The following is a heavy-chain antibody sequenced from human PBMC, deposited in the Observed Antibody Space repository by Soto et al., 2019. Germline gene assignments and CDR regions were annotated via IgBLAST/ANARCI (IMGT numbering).Heavy chain of an antibody. CDR3: APVLEYCIGRSCSHWFEP. Sequence: PSETLSLTCTVSGGSISSSSYYWGWIRQPPGKGLEWIGSIYYSGSTYYNPSLKSRVTISVDTSKNQFSLKLSSVTAADTAVYYSAPVLEYCIGRSCSHWFEPWGQGTMGTVS. CDR2: IYYSGST. D-gene: IGHD2-15*01. V-gene: IGHV4-39*01. CDR1: GGSISSSSYY. J-gene: IGHJ5*02.